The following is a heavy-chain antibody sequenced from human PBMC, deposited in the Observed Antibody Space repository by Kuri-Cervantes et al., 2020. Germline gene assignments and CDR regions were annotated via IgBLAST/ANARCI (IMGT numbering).Heavy chain of an antibody. J-gene: IGHJ2*01. Sequence: GGSLRLSCAASGFTFSSYGMHWVRQAPGKGLEWVAVIWYDGSNKYYADSVKGRFTISRDNAKNSLYLQMNSLRSEDTAVYYCARAEDWGTPWCFDLWGRGTLVTVSS. CDR3: ARAEDWGTPWCFDL. V-gene: IGHV3-33*01. CDR1: GFTFSSYG. D-gene: IGHD7-27*01. CDR2: IWYDGSNK.